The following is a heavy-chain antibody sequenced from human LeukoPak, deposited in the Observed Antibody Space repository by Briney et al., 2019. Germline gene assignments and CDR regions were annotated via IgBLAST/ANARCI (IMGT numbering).Heavy chain of an antibody. CDR3: ARVISLYYFDY. CDR2: INTDGTVT. D-gene: IGHD3-16*02. J-gene: IGHJ4*02. V-gene: IGHV3-74*01. Sequence: GGSLRLSCAASAFTFSKYWMLWVSQAPGKGLESVSRINTDGTVTTYADSVKGRFTISRDNAKNTLYLQMNSLRAEDTAVYYCARVISLYYFDYWGQGTLVTVSS. CDR1: AFTFSKYW.